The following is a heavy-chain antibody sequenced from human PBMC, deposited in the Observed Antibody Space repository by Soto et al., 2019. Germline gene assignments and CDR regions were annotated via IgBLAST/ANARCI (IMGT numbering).Heavy chain of an antibody. Sequence: EVQLVESGGGLVKPGGSLRLSCAASGFTFSRYSMNWVRQAPGKGLEWVSSISSSSSYIYYADSVKGRFTISRDNAKNSLYLQMNSLRAEDTAVYYCARETQRSYGDFDYWGQGTLVTVSS. J-gene: IGHJ4*02. CDR3: ARETQRSYGDFDY. CDR1: GFTFSRYS. V-gene: IGHV3-21*01. D-gene: IGHD4-17*01. CDR2: ISSSSSYI.